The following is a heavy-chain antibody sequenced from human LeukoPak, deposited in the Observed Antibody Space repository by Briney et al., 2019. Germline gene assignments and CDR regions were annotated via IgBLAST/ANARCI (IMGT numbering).Heavy chain of an antibody. J-gene: IGHJ4*02. D-gene: IGHD1-14*01. CDR3: ARTTRKVDY. V-gene: IGHV3-30-3*01. CDR1: GFTFSSYA. Sequence: GGSLRLSYAASGFTFSSYAMHWVRQAPGKGLEWVAVISYDGSNKYYADSVKGRFTISRDNSKNTLYLQMNSLRAEDTAVYYCARTTRKVDYWGQGTLVTVSS. CDR2: ISYDGSNK.